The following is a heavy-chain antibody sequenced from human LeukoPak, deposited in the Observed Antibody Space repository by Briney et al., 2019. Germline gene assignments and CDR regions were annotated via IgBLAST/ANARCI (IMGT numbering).Heavy chain of an antibody. J-gene: IGHJ4*02. CDR1: GGTFSSYA. V-gene: IGHV1-69*06. CDR3: ARGSYYYDSSGYYHGDY. Sequence: SVTVSCKASGGTFSSYAISWVRQAPGQGLEWMGGIIPIFGTANYAQKFQGRVTITADKSTSTAYMELSSLRSEDTAVYYCARGSYYYDSSGYYHGDYWGQGTLVTVSS. D-gene: IGHD3-22*01. CDR2: IIPIFGTA.